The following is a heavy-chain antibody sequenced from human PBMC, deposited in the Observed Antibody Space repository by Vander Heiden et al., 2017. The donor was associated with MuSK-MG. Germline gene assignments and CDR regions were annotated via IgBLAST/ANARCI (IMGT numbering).Heavy chain of an antibody. Sequence: QVQLVESGGGVVQPGRSLRLSCEASGFTFSSYAMHWVRQAPGKGLEWVAVISYDGSNKYYADSVKGRFTIARDNSKNTLYLQMNSLRAEDTAVYYCARGNSGSYYEFFDYWGQGTLVTVSS. V-gene: IGHV3-30*04. D-gene: IGHD1-26*01. CDR1: GFTFSSYA. J-gene: IGHJ4*02. CDR3: ARGNSGSYYEFFDY. CDR2: ISYDGSNK.